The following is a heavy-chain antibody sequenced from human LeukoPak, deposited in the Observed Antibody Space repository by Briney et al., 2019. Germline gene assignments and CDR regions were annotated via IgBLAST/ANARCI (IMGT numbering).Heavy chain of an antibody. CDR1: GFTFSSYE. J-gene: IGHJ4*02. CDR2: ISSSGSTI. D-gene: IGHD5-18*01. Sequence: GGSLRLSCAASGFTFSSYEMNWVRQAPGKGLEWVSYISSSGSTIYYADSVKGRFTISRDNAKNSLYLQMNSLRAEDTAVYYCARGRGYSYGSDYWGQGTLVTVSS. V-gene: IGHV3-48*03. CDR3: ARGRGYSYGSDY.